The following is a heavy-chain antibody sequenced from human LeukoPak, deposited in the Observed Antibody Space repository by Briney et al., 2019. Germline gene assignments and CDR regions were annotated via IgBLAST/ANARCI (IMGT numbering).Heavy chain of an antibody. D-gene: IGHD2-2*02. Sequence: SGTLSLTCAVSGGSLSSSNWWSWVRQPPGKGLEWIGEIYHSGSTNYNPSLKSRVTISVDKSKNQFSLKLSSVTAADTAVYYCARVYCSSTSCYTFDYWGQGTLVTVSS. CDR1: GGSLSSSNW. CDR3: ARVYCSSTSCYTFDY. CDR2: IYHSGST. J-gene: IGHJ4*02. V-gene: IGHV4-4*02.